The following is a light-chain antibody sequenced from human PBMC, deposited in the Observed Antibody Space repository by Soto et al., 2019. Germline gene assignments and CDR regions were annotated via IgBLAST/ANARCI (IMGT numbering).Light chain of an antibody. Sequence: DIQMTQSPSSLSASVGDRVTITCRASQSISSYLNWYQQKPRKAPELLIYAASILQSGVPSRFSGSGSGTDFTLTISSLQPEDFATYYCQQSYSIPFTFGQGTSLEIK. V-gene: IGKV1-39*01. CDR3: QQSYSIPFT. J-gene: IGKJ2*01. CDR1: QSISSY. CDR2: AAS.